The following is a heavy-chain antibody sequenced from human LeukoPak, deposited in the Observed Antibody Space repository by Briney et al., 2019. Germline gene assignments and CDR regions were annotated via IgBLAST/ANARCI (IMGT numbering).Heavy chain of an antibody. D-gene: IGHD3-22*01. Sequence: SETLSLTCTVSGYSISGGYYWSWIRQPPGKGLEWIGYIYYSGSTNYNPSLKSRVTISVDTSKNQFSLKLSSVTAADTAVYYCARVQEHYYDSSGYFNYYYGMDVWGQGTTVTVSS. V-gene: IGHV4-61*08. CDR1: GYSISGGYY. J-gene: IGHJ6*02. CDR2: IYYSGST. CDR3: ARVQEHYYDSSGYFNYYYGMDV.